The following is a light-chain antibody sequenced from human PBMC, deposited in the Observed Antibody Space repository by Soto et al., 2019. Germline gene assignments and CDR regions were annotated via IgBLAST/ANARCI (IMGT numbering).Light chain of an antibody. CDR2: EGS. J-gene: IGLJ2*01. Sequence: QSALTQPASVSGSPGQSITISCTGSTNDVGGFDYGSWYQQHPGKAPKLMIYEGSNRPSGVSNRFSGSKSGNTASLTISGLQAEEEAAYYCPSYTSVSHLEVFGGGTKLTV. CDR3: PSYTSVSHLEV. CDR1: TNDVGGFDY. V-gene: IGLV2-14*01.